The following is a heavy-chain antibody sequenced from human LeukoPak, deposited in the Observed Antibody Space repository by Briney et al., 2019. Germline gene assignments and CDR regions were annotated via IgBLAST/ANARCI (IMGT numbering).Heavy chain of an antibody. Sequence: GGSLRLSCTASGFTFDEYGMSWVRQAPGKGLEWVSGTSWNGGSTGYEDSVKGRFTISRDNAKNSLYLQMNSLRAEDTAVYYCARDQGVHCSGGSCTAFDIWGQGTMVTVSS. V-gene: IGHV3-20*04. D-gene: IGHD2-15*01. CDR1: GFTFDEYG. CDR3: ARDQGVHCSGGSCTAFDI. J-gene: IGHJ3*02. CDR2: TSWNGGST.